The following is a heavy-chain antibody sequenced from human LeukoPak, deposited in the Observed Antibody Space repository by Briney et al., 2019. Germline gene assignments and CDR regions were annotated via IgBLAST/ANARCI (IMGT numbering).Heavy chain of an antibody. D-gene: IGHD3-22*01. CDR3: ARADSSGYYADY. CDR1: GGSISSGGYS. Sequence: PSETLSLTCAVSGGSISSGGYSWSWIRQPPGKGLEWIGYIYHSGSTYYNPSLKSRVTISVDRSKNQFSLKLSSVTAADTAVYYCARADSSGYYADYWGQGTLVTVSS. J-gene: IGHJ4*02. CDR2: IYHSGST. V-gene: IGHV4-30-2*01.